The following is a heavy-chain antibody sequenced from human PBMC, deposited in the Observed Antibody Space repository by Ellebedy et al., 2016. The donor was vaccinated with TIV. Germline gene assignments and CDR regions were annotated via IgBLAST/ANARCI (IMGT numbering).Heavy chain of an antibody. CDR2: MNWNGENI. CDR1: GFTFADYA. J-gene: IGHJ4*02. CDR3: ARDYGGNWGYFDY. D-gene: IGHD4-23*01. V-gene: IGHV3-9*01. Sequence: PGGSLRLSCAGSGFTFADYAMFWVRQAPGKGLEWVAGMNWNGENIGYADSVKGRFTISRDNAKNTLYLQMNSLRAEDTAVYYCARDYGGNWGYFDYWGQGTLVTVSS.